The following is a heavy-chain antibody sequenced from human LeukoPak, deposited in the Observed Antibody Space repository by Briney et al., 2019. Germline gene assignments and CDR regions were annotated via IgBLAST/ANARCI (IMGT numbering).Heavy chain of an antibody. D-gene: IGHD3-22*01. CDR2: IYYSGGT. J-gene: IGHJ3*02. V-gene: IGHV4-59*01. Sequence: SETLSLTCTVSGGSISSYYWGWIRQPPGKGLEWIGYIYYSGGTNYNPSLKSRVTISVDTSKNQFSLKLSSVTAADTAVYYCARVRSGMIVGAFDIWGQGTMVTVSS. CDR3: ARVRSGMIVGAFDI. CDR1: GGSISSYY.